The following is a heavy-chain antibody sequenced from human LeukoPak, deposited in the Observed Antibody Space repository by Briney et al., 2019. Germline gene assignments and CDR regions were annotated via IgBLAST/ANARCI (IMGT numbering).Heavy chain of an antibody. Sequence: LRLSCAASGFTFSDYYMNWIRQPPGKGLEWIGSIYDSGSTYYNPSLKSRVTISVDTSKNQFSLKLNSVTAADTAMYYCQSRFLEWLLDYWGQGTLVTVSS. CDR1: GFTFSDYY. CDR2: IYDSGST. J-gene: IGHJ4*02. V-gene: IGHV4-38-2*01. D-gene: IGHD3-3*01. CDR3: QSRFLEWLLDY.